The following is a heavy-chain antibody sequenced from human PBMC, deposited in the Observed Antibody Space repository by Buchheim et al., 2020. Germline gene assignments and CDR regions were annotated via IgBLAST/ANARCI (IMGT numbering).Heavy chain of an antibody. J-gene: IGHJ2*01. CDR1: GFTVSSNY. CDR3: ARDALPYDILTGYYNGWYFDL. Sequence: EVQLVESGGGLVQPGGSLRLSCAASGFTVSSNYMSWVRQAPGKGLEWVSVIYSGGSTYYADSVKGRFTISSDNSKNTLYLQMNRLRAEDTAVYYCARDALPYDILTGYYNGWYFDLWGRGTL. CDR2: IYSGGST. D-gene: IGHD3-9*01. V-gene: IGHV3-66*01.